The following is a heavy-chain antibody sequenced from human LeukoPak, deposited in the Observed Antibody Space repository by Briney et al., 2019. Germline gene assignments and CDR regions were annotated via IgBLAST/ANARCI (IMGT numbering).Heavy chain of an antibody. CDR2: MNPNNGNT. CDR1: GYTFTSFD. Sequence: ASVKVSCKASGYTFTSFDINWVRQASGQGLEWMGWMNPNNGNTGYAQKFQGRVTMTRNTSISTAYMELSSPTSEDTAVYYCARRLAAARAGNWFDPWGQGTLVTVSS. V-gene: IGHV1-8*01. CDR3: ARRLAAARAGNWFDP. J-gene: IGHJ5*02. D-gene: IGHD6-13*01.